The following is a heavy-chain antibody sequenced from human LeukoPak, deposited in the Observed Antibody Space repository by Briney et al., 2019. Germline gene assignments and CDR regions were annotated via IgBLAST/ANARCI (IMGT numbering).Heavy chain of an antibody. D-gene: IGHD3-10*01. V-gene: IGHV3-30*02. Sequence: GGSLRLSCAASGFTFSSYGMHWVRQAPGKGLEWVAFIRYDGSNKYYADSVKGRFTISRDNSKNTLYLQMNSLRAEDTAVYYCARDRHYYYGSGSLGYWGQGTLVTVSS. CDR3: ARDRHYYYGSGSLGY. CDR1: GFTFSSYG. J-gene: IGHJ4*02. CDR2: IRYDGSNK.